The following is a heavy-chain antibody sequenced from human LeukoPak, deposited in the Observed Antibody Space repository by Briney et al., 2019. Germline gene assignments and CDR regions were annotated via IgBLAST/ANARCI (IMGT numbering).Heavy chain of an antibody. D-gene: IGHD3-16*01. J-gene: IGHJ3*02. V-gene: IGHV4-30-4*08. CDR1: GGSISSGDYY. CDR2: IYYSGST. CDR3: ARVMRQIAAFDI. Sequence: SETLSLTCTVSGGSISSGDYYWSWIRQPPGKGLEWIGYIYYSGSTYYNPSLKSRVTISVDTSKNQFSLKLRSVAAEETAVYYCARVMRQIAAFDIWGQGTMVTVSS.